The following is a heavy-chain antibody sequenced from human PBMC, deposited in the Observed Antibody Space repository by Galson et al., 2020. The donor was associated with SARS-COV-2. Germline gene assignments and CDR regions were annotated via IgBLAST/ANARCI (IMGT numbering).Heavy chain of an antibody. Sequence: ASVKVSCKASGYTFTGYYMHWVRQAPGQGLEWKGWINPNNGGTNYSQKFQGRVTMTRDTSISTAYMELSRLRSDDTAVYYCARDYDLRDYYYYGMDVWGQGTTVTVSS. D-gene: IGHD3-3*01. CDR1: GYTFTGYY. CDR3: ARDYDLRDYYYYGMDV. J-gene: IGHJ6*02. CDR2: INPNNGGT. V-gene: IGHV1-2*02.